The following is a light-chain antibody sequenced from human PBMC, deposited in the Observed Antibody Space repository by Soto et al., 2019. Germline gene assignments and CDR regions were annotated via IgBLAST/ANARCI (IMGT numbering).Light chain of an antibody. Sequence: QSVLTQPASVSGSPGQSITISCTGTSSDVGGYNYVSWYQQHPGKAPKLLIYDVSDRPSGVSNRFSGSKSDNTASLTISGLQAEDEADYYCSSYTYTTTLVVFGGGTQLTV. J-gene: IGLJ2*01. CDR3: SSYTYTTTLVV. V-gene: IGLV2-14*01. CDR2: DVS. CDR1: SSDVGGYNY.